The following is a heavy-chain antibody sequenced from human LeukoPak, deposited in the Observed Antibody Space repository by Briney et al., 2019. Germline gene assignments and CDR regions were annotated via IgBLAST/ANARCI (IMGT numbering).Heavy chain of an antibody. V-gene: IGHV3-9*01. CDR2: ISRNSGRI. Sequence: GGSLRLSCAASGFTFDYYAMHWLGQAPGKGREWVSGISRNSGRIADAASVKGRFTISREHAKNSLHLQMDSLRPEGTALYYCAKDKGRAAAYYYGMDVWGQGTTVTVSS. CDR3: AKDKGRAAAYYYGMDV. D-gene: IGHD6-13*01. CDR1: GFTFDYYA. J-gene: IGHJ6*01.